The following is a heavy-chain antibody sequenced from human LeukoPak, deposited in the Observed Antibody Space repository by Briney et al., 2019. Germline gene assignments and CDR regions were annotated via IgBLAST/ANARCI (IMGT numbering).Heavy chain of an antibody. V-gene: IGHV3-9*01. CDR1: GFTITSQA. Sequence: GGSLRLSCAASGFTITSQAMSWFRQPPGKGLEWVSGISWNSGSIGYADSVKGRFTVSRDNAKNSLYLQMNSLRAEDTALYYCAKDTAVRDSSPHDAFDIWGQGTMVTVSS. CDR3: AKDTAVRDSSPHDAFDI. J-gene: IGHJ3*02. CDR2: ISWNSGSI. D-gene: IGHD3-22*01.